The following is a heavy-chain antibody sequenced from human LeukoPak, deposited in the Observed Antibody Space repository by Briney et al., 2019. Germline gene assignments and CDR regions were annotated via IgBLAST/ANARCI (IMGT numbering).Heavy chain of an antibody. CDR1: GGSISSSSYY. Sequence: SETLSLTCTVSGGSISSSSYYWGWIRQPPGKGLEWIGSIYYSGSTYYNPSLKSRVTISVDTSKNQFSLKLSSVTAADTAVYYCARDLSYYGSGTYIGGFDPWGQGTLVTVSS. D-gene: IGHD3-10*01. CDR2: IYYSGST. V-gene: IGHV4-39*02. J-gene: IGHJ5*02. CDR3: ARDLSYYGSGTYIGGFDP.